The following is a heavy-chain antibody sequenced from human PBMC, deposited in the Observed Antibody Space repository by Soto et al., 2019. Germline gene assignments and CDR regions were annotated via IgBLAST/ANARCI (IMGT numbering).Heavy chain of an antibody. J-gene: IGHJ5*02. V-gene: IGHV3-15*07. CDR3: TTDHILLWFGELLTWFDP. CDR1: GFTFSNAW. D-gene: IGHD3-10*01. CDR2: IKSKTDGGTT. Sequence: GGSLRLSCAASGFTFSNAWMNWVRQAPGKGLEWVGRIKSKTDGGTTDYAAPVKGRFTISSDDSKNTLYLQMNSLKTEDTAVYYCTTDHILLWFGELLTWFDPWGQGTLVTVSS.